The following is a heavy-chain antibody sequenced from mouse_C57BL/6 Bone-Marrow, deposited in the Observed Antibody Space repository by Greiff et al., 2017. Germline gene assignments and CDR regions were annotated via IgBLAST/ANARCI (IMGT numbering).Heavy chain of an antibody. J-gene: IGHJ2*01. Sequence: VKLMESGAELARPGASVKLSCKASGYTFTSYGISWVKQRTGQGLEWIGEIYPRSGNTYYNAKFKGKATLTADKSSSTAYMELRSLTSEDSAVYFCARGSYYSNYFDYWGQGTTLTVSS. CDR3: ARGSYYSNYFDY. CDR1: GYTFTSYG. CDR2: IYPRSGNT. D-gene: IGHD2-5*01. V-gene: IGHV1-81*01.